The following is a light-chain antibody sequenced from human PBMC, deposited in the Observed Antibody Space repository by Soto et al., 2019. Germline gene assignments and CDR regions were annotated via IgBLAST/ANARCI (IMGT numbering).Light chain of an antibody. V-gene: IGKV1-12*01. CDR1: RDISNS. CDR2: GAS. CDR3: QQTSDFPRT. J-gene: IGKJ1*01. Sequence: DIQMTQSPSSVSASVGDRLTITCRASRDISNSLAWYQQTPGKAPKLLLRGASSLHRGVPSRFSGGGAGTEFTLTISSLQPEDFATYYCQQTSDFPRTVGHGTKVDSK.